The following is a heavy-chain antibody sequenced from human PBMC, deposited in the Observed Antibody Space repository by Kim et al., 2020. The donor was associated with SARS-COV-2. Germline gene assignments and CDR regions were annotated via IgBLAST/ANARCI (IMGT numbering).Heavy chain of an antibody. CDR2: FDPEDDEI. D-gene: IGHD2-21*02. CDR1: GYSLTELS. CDR3: AVLRAPYYVAGGGYFFDP. V-gene: IGHV1-24*01. J-gene: IGHJ5*02. Sequence: ASVKVSCKISGYSLTELSINWVRQAPGKGLEWLGGFDPEDDEINYAQRFKGRVSMTEDTSTGTAYMEMSRLSFEDTAVYFCAVLRAPYYVAGGGYFFDPWGQGTLVTVSS.